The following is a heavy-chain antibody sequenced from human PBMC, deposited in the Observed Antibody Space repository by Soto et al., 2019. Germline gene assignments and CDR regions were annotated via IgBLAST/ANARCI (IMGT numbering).Heavy chain of an antibody. V-gene: IGHV1-18*01. Sequence: ASVKVSCKASGYTFTSYCISWVRQAPGQGLEWMGWISAYNGNTNYAQKLQGRVTMTTDTSTSTAYMELSRLRSDDTAVYYCARDMDIVVVPAAIPAWSWFDPWGQGTLVTVSS. J-gene: IGHJ5*02. CDR1: GYTFTSYC. CDR2: ISAYNGNT. CDR3: ARDMDIVVVPAAIPAWSWFDP. D-gene: IGHD2-2*03.